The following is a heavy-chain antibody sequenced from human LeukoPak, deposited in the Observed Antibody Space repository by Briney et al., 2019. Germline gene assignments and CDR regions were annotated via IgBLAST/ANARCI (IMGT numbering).Heavy chain of an antibody. J-gene: IGHJ6*02. V-gene: IGHV4-4*07. CDR2: IYTSGST. D-gene: IGHD3-9*01. CDR3: AGMVIIRDYYYYGMDV. CDR1: GGSISSYY. Sequence: PSETLSLTCTVSGGSISSYYWSWIRQPAGKGLEWIGRIYTSGSTNYNPSLKSRVTMSADTSKNQFSLKLGSVTAADTAVYYCAGMVIIRDYYYYGMDVWGQGTTVTVSS.